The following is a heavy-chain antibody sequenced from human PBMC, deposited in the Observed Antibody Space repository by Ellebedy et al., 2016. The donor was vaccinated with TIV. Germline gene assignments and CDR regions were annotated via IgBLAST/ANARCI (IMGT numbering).Heavy chain of an antibody. CDR2: IYYSGST. CDR1: GGSISSYY. D-gene: IGHD5-24*01. J-gene: IGHJ6*02. Sequence: SETLSLTXTVSGGSISSYYWSWIRQPPGKGLEWIGYIYYSGSTNYNPSLKSRVTISVDTSKNQFSLKLSSVTAADTAVYYCARGRYNMDVWGQGTTVTVSS. CDR3: ARGRYNMDV. V-gene: IGHV4-59*12.